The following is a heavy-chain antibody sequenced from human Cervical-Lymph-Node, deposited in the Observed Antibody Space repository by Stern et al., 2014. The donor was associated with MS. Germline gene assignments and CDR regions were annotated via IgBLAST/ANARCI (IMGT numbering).Heavy chain of an antibody. Sequence: VQLVESGGGVVQPGRSLRLSCAASGFTFSDYGMHWVRPAPGTGLEWVAVIWYAGSHQYYADSVKGRFTISRDNPKNTVYLQMSSLRAEDTAVYYCARPYEYSSSWLLFTIHYALDVWGQGTTVTVSS. V-gene: IGHV3-33*01. J-gene: IGHJ6*02. D-gene: IGHD6-13*01. CDR1: GFTFSDYG. CDR3: ARPYEYSSSWLLFTIHYALDV. CDR2: IWYAGSHQ.